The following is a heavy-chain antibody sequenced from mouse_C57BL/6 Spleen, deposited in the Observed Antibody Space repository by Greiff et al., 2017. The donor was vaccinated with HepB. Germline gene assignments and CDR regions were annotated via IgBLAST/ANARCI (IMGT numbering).Heavy chain of an antibody. Sequence: DVHLVESGGGLVKPGGSLKLSCAASGFTFSSYAMSWVRQTPEKRLEWVATISDGGSYTYYPDNVKGRFTISRDNAKNNLYLQMSHLKSEDTAMYYCARESRGGFAYWGQGTLVTVSA. CDR3: ARESRGGFAY. CDR1: GFTFSSYA. V-gene: IGHV5-4*01. J-gene: IGHJ3*01. CDR2: ISDGGSYT.